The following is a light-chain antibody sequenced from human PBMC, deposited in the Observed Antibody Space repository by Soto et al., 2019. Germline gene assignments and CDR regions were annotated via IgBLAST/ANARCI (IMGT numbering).Light chain of an antibody. Sequence: AIQMTQSPSSLSASVGDRVSITCRASQAIGNDLTWYQQKPGKAPNLLIFAASSLQSGVPSRFSGSGSGTDFPLTISSLQPEDFATYYCLQDYNYPLTFGQGTKLEIK. CDR2: AAS. V-gene: IGKV1-6*01. CDR1: QAIGND. J-gene: IGKJ2*01. CDR3: LQDYNYPLT.